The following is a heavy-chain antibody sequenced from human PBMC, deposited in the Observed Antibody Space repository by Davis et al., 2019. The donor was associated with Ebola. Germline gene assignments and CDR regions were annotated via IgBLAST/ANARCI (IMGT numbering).Heavy chain of an antibody. CDR2: INPHNGNT. CDR1: GYTFTNYG. J-gene: IGHJ4*02. V-gene: IGHV1-18*04. CDR3: ARGGGKDY. Sequence: ASVKVSCKASGYTFTNYGITWVRQAPGQGLEWMGWINPHNGNTNYAQNVQGRVTMTTDTSTSTAYMEVGSLKSDDTAVYYCARGGGKDYWGQGTLVTVSS. D-gene: IGHD1-26*01.